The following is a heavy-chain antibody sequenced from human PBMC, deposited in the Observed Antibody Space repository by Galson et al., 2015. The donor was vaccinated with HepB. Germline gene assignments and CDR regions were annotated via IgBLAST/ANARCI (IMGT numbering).Heavy chain of an antibody. Sequence: PALVKPTQTLTLTCTVSGFSLSNARMGVSWIRQPPGRALEWLAHIFSHDEKSYSTSLKSRLTISKDTSKSQVVLTMTNMDPVDTATYYCARAPKNYDFWSGSLLTYFDYWGQGTLVTVSS. CDR3: ARAPKNYDFWSGSLLTYFDY. J-gene: IGHJ4*02. D-gene: IGHD3-3*01. CDR2: IFSHDEK. CDR1: GFSLSNARMG. V-gene: IGHV2-26*01.